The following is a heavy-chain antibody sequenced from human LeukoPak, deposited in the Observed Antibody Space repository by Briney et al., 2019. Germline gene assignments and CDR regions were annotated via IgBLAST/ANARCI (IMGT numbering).Heavy chain of an antibody. CDR2: IYYSGST. J-gene: IGHJ4*02. D-gene: IGHD3-10*01. CDR1: GGSISSGGYC. V-gene: IGHV4-31*03. CDR3: ARAPFDYYGSGSYIPFDY. Sequence: SETLSLTCTVSGGSISSGGYCWSWIRQHPGKGLEWIGYIYYSGSTYYNPSLKSRVTISVDTSKNQFSLKLSSVTAADTAVYYCARAPFDYYGSGSYIPFDYWGQGTLVTVSS.